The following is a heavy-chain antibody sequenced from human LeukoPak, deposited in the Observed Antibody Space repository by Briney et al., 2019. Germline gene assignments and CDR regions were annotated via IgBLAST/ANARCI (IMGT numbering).Heavy chain of an antibody. D-gene: IGHD1-1*01. CDR2: IIPIFGTA. CDR3: ARVGGQTGTVFDY. V-gene: IGHV1-69*05. J-gene: IGHJ4*02. Sequence: ASVKVSCKASGGTFSSYAISWVRQAPGQGLEWMGGIIPIFGTASYAQKFQGRVTITTDESTSTAYMELSSLRSEDTAVYYCARVGGQTGTVFDYWGQGTLVTVSS. CDR1: GGTFSSYA.